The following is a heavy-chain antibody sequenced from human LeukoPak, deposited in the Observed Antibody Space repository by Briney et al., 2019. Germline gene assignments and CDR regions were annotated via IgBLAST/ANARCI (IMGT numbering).Heavy chain of an antibody. CDR2: IYHSGET. D-gene: IGHD2-8*01. CDR3: AETNTQDWFDP. Sequence: PSETLSLTCRVSGGSISSTSYYWGWICQPPGKGLEWIASIYHSGETFYSPSLESRVAISVDTSNNEVFLDLYSVTAADTAMYYCAETNTQDWFDPWGRGTLVTVSS. V-gene: IGHV4-39*07. J-gene: IGHJ5*02. CDR1: GGSISSTSYY.